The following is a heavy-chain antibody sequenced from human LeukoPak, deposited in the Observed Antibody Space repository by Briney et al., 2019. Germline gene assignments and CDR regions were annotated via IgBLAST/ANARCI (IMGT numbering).Heavy chain of an antibody. D-gene: IGHD2-2*01. J-gene: IGHJ6*03. V-gene: IGHV4-39*01. Sequence: SETLSLTCTVSGGSISSSSYYWDWIRQPPGKGLEWIVSIYYSGSTYYNPSLKSQVTISVDTSKNQFSLKLSSVTAADTAAYYCARGQDVVVPSPVRDYYYMDVWGKGTTVTVSS. CDR1: GGSISSSSYY. CDR2: IYYSGST. CDR3: ARGQDVVVPSPVRDYYYMDV.